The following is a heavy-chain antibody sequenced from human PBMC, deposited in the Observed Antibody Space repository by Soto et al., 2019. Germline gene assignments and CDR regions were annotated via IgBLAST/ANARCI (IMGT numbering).Heavy chain of an antibody. J-gene: IGHJ6*02. Sequence: PGGSLRLSCAASGFTFGSYGMHWVRQAPGKGLEWVAGISNGGSKKYYGESVKGRFTISSDNTKNTLYLQMNSLRVEDTAVYYCAKAIENYSTGYYKPFYCFGVDDWGQGTTVTVSS. V-gene: IGHV3-30*18. D-gene: IGHD3-22*01. CDR3: AKAIENYSTGYYKPFYCFGVDD. CDR1: GFTFGSYG. CDR2: ISNGGSKK.